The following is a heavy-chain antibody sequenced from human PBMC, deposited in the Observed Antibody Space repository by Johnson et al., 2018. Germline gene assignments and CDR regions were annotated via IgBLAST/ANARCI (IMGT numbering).Heavy chain of an antibody. J-gene: IGHJ3*02. CDR3: AKGYFGLRYAFDI. CDR1: GFTFSNYV. CDR2: ISSDGTNK. D-gene: IGHD3/OR15-3a*01. Sequence: QVQLVQSGGGVVQPGRSLRLSCAASGFTFSNYVIHWVRQAPGKGLEWVGLISSDGTNKYYADSVKGRFTISRDNSKNTLYLQMNSLRSEDTAVYYCAKGYFGLRYAFDIWGQGTMVTVSS. V-gene: IGHV3-30*18.